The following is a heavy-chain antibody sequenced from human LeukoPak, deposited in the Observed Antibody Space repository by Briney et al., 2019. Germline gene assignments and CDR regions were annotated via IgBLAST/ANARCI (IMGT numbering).Heavy chain of an antibody. D-gene: IGHD3-10*01. CDR3: AREMGGDYGSGTFFDL. Sequence: GGSLRLSCAASEFVFSDYYMSWVRQAPGKGLGGVSYISSGGDTKYYADSVKGRFTISRDNAKNSLYLQMNNLRAEDTAVYYCAREMGGDYGSGTFFDLWGQGNMVTVSS. CDR2: ISSGGDTK. V-gene: IGHV3-11*01. CDR1: EFVFSDYY. J-gene: IGHJ4*02.